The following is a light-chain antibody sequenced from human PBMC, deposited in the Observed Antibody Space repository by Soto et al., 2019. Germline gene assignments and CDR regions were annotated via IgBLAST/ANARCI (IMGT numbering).Light chain of an antibody. CDR2: DVS. CDR3: CSYAGSNTFVV. Sequence: QSALTQPRSVSGSPGQSVTISCTRTSSDVGGYNYVSWYQQHPGKAPKLMIYDVSKRPSGVPDRFSGSKSGNTASLTISGLQAEDEADYYCCSYAGSNTFVVLGGGTKVTVL. V-gene: IGLV2-11*01. J-gene: IGLJ2*01. CDR1: SSDVGGYNY.